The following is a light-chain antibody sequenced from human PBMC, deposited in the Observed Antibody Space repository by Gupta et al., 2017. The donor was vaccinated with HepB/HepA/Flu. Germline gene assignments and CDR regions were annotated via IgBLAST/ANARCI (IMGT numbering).Light chain of an antibody. CDR2: KAS. Sequence: DIQMTQSPSTLSASVGDRVTINCRASQSISSWLAWYQQKPGKAPKLLIYKASSLESGVPSRFSGSGSGTEFTLTISSLQPDDFATYYCQQYNSYLWTFGQGTKVEIK. J-gene: IGKJ1*01. CDR3: QQYNSYLWT. CDR1: QSISSW. V-gene: IGKV1-5*03.